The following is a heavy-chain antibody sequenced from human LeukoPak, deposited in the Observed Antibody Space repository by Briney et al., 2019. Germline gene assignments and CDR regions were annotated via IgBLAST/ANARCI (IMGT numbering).Heavy chain of an antibody. CDR2: IRYDGSNK. Sequence: PGGSLRLSCAASGFTFSSYGMHWVRQAPGKGLEWVAFIRYDGSNKYYADSVKGRFTISRDNSKNTLYLQMNSLRAEDTAVYYCTLVGVGFCSGGSCHHWGQGTLVTVSS. J-gene: IGHJ5*02. CDR1: GFTFSSYG. V-gene: IGHV3-30*02. D-gene: IGHD2-15*01. CDR3: TLVGVGFCSGGSCHH.